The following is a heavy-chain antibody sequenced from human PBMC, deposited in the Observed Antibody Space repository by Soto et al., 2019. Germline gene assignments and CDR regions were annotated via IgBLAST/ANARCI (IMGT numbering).Heavy chain of an antibody. CDR1: GFSFSSYD. CDR2: ISGSGGST. J-gene: IGHJ4*02. Sequence: GGSLRLSCAASGFSFSSYDMSWVRQAPGKGLEWVSAISGSGGSTYYADSVKGRFTISRDNSKNTLYLQMNSLRAEDTAVYYCAKASTVVTPGLLDYWGQGTLVTVSS. CDR3: AKASTVVTPGLLDY. V-gene: IGHV3-23*01. D-gene: IGHD4-17*01.